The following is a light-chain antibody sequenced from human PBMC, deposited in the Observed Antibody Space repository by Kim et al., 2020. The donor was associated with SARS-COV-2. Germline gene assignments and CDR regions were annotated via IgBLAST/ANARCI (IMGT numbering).Light chain of an antibody. Sequence: GQSITVSCTGTSSDVGSYNLVSWYQQHPGKAPKLMISEVRKRPSGVSNRFSGSKSGNTASLTISGLQPEDEADYYCCSYAGSSTWVFGRGTQLTVL. V-gene: IGLV2-23*02. CDR3: CSYAGSSTWV. CDR2: EVR. J-gene: IGLJ3*02. CDR1: SSDVGSYNL.